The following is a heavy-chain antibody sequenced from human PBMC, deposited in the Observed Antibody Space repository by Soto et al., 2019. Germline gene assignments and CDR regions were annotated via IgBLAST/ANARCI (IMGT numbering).Heavy chain of an antibody. D-gene: IGHD3-22*01. CDR1: GYTFSDYT. J-gene: IGHJ6*03. Sequence: QVHLVQSGAEVKKPGASVKVSCKASGYTFSDYTIQWVRQAPGQRLEWMGWINADNRNTKYSQSFQDRVTITSDTSASTAYMELSSLRSEDTAVYYCARGGYPSRYYYYMDVWGEGTTVTVSS. CDR3: ARGGYPSRYYYYMDV. CDR2: INADNRNT. V-gene: IGHV1-3*01.